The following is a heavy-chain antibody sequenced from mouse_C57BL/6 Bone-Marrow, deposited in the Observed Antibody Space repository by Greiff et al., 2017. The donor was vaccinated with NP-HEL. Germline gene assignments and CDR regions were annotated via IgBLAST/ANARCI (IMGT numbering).Heavy chain of an antibody. V-gene: IGHV1-72*01. D-gene: IGHD1-1*01. CDR3: ARLKVYYSGISYYFDY. CDR1: GYTFTSYW. J-gene: IGHJ2*01. CDR2: IDPNSGGT. Sequence: QVQLQQPGAELVKPGASVKLSCKASGYTFTSYWMHWVKQRPGRGLEWIGRIDPNSGGTKYNEKFKSKATLTVDKPSSTAYMHRSSLTSEDSAVYYCARLKVYYSGISYYFDYWGQGTTLTVSS.